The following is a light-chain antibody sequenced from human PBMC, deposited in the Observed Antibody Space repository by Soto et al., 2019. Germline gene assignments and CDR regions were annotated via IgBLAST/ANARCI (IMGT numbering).Light chain of an antibody. CDR2: DAS. CDR3: QQYFTSPGT. V-gene: IGKV3-20*01. J-gene: IGKJ1*01. CDR1: QSLTSSY. Sequence: IVLTQSPGTLSLSPGERVTLSCRASQSLTSSYVAWYQQKSGQAPTLLIYDASSRAAGVPDRFSGSGSGTDFTLTISRLEPEDFALYYCQQYFTSPGTFGQGTKVEIK.